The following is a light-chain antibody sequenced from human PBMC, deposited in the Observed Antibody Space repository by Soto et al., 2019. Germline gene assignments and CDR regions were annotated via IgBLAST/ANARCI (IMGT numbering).Light chain of an antibody. Sequence: EIVLTQSPATLSLSPWERATLSCRASQTVSSSLAWYQQKPGQAPRLLIYGASSRATGIPDRFSGSGSGTDFTLTISSLEPEDFAVYYCQQRSNWITFGQGTRLEIK. CDR1: QTVSSS. CDR3: QQRSNWIT. V-gene: IGKV3-11*01. CDR2: GAS. J-gene: IGKJ5*01.